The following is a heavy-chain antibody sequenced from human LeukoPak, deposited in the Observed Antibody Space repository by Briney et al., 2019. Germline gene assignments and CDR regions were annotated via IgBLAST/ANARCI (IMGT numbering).Heavy chain of an antibody. D-gene: IGHD6-19*01. CDR1: GYAFTSYG. J-gene: IGHJ3*02. Sequence: ASVKVSCKASGYAFTSYGISWVRQAPGQGLEWMGWISAYNGDTNYAQKLQGRVTMTTDTSTSTAYMELRSLRSDDTAVYYCARGLQENLAWLQAFSAFDIWGQGTMVTVSS. V-gene: IGHV1-18*01. CDR3: ARGLQENLAWLQAFSAFDI. CDR2: ISAYNGDT.